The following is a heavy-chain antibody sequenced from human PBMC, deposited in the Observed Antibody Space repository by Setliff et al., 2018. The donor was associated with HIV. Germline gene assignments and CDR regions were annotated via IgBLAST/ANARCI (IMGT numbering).Heavy chain of an antibody. V-gene: IGHV4-31*03. D-gene: IGHD1-26*01. Sequence: SETLSLTCTVSGDPIFIGGYYWSWIRQHPGGGLEWIGYIYHTGKTYYNPSLQSRIIMSLDVSQNQFSLKLSSVTAADTAVYYCAKEGNSVDNWLDPWGPGTLVTVSS. CDR1: GDPIFIGGYY. CDR2: IYHTGKT. J-gene: IGHJ5*02. CDR3: AKEGNSVDNWLDP.